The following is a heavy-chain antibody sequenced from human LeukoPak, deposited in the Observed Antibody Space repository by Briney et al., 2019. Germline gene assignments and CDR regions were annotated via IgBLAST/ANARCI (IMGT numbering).Heavy chain of an antibody. CDR3: ARDRPSGGGGDLY. CDR1: GFTFSTYS. V-gene: IGHV3-48*01. CDR2: ISDSSSTI. Sequence: GGSLRLSCAASGFTFSTYSMNWVRQAPGEGLEWVSYISDSSSTIYYADSVKGRFTISRDNAKNSLYLQMNSLRAEDTAVYYCARDRPSGGGGDLYWGQGTLVTVSS. J-gene: IGHJ4*02. D-gene: IGHD2-21*01.